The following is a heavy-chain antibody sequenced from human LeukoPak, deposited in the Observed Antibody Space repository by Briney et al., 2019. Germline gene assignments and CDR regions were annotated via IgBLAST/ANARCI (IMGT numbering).Heavy chain of an antibody. V-gene: IGHV3-11*04. CDR3: ARERWFGSRFLWY. J-gene: IGHJ4*02. Sequence: KPGGSLRLSCAASGFTFSDYYMSWIRQAPGKGMEWVSYISSSVSTIYYADSVTGRFTISRDNAKNSLYLQMNSLRAEDTAVYYCARERWFGSRFLWYWGQGTLVTVSS. CDR2: ISSSVSTI. D-gene: IGHD3-10*01. CDR1: GFTFSDYY.